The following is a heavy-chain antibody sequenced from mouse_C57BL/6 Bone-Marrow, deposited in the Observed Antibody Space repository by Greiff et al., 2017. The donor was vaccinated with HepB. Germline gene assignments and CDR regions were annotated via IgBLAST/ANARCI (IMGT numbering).Heavy chain of an antibody. Sequence: DVMLVESGPGLAKPSQTLSLTCSVTGYSITSDYWNWIRKFPGNKLEYMGYISYSGSTYYNPSLKSRISITRDTSKNQYYLQLNSVTTEDTATYYCARWGYYYGSSYGYAMDYWGQGTSVTVSS. V-gene: IGHV3-8*01. D-gene: IGHD1-1*01. CDR3: ARWGYYYGSSYGYAMDY. CDR1: GYSITSDY. J-gene: IGHJ4*01. CDR2: ISYSGST.